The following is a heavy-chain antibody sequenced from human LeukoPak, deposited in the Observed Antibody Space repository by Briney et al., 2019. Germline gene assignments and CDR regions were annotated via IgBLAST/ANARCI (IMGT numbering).Heavy chain of an antibody. V-gene: IGHV4-4*07. CDR2: IYGSGST. J-gene: IGHJ5*02. Sequence: PSETLSLTCTVSGGSIRSYWSWIRPPAGKGLEWIGRIYGSGSTDYNPSLKSRVTMSIDTSKNQFSLNLISVTAADTAVHYCARDSGTTGEVKFDPWGQGTLVTVSS. CDR3: ARDSGTTGEVKFDP. CDR1: GGSIRSY. D-gene: IGHD3-10*01.